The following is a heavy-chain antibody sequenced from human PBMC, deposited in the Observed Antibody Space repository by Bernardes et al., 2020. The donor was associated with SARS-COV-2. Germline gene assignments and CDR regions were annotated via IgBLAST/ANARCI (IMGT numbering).Heavy chain of an antibody. CDR2: FDPEDGET. D-gene: IGHD6-19*01. V-gene: IGHV1-24*01. CDR1: GYTLTALS. Sequence: ASLKVSCKVSGYTLTALSMHWVRQAPGKGLEWMGGFDPEDGETIYAQKFQGRVTMTEDTSTDTAYMELSSLRSEDTAVYYCATGVAVAGRPYNYYCYYGMDVWGQGTTVTVSS. J-gene: IGHJ6*02. CDR3: ATGVAVAGRPYNYYCYYGMDV.